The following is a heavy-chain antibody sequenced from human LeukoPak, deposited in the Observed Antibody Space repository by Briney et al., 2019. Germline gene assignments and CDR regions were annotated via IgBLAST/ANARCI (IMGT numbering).Heavy chain of an antibody. Sequence: SETLSLTCTVSGGSISSSSYYWGWIRQPPGKGLEWIGRIYTSGSTNYNPSLKSRVTMSVDTSKNQFSLKLSSVTAVDTAVYYCARELRVVPAARGAVVPPNDAFDIWGQGTMVTVSS. J-gene: IGHJ3*02. CDR2: IYTSGST. D-gene: IGHD2-2*01. CDR3: ARELRVVPAARGAVVPPNDAFDI. V-gene: IGHV4-39*07. CDR1: GGSISSSSYY.